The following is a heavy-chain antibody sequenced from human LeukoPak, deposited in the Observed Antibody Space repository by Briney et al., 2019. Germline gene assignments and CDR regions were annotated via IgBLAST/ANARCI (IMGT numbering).Heavy chain of an antibody. Sequence: ASVKVSCKASGYTFTGYYMHWVRQAPGQGLEWMGWINPNSGGTNYAQKFQGRVTMTRDTSISTAYMELSRLRSDDTAVYYCARNGGTMVRGVNYYMDVWGKGTTATVSS. CDR1: GYTFTGYY. J-gene: IGHJ6*03. V-gene: IGHV1-2*02. D-gene: IGHD3-10*01. CDR3: ARNGGTMVRGVNYYMDV. CDR2: INPNSGGT.